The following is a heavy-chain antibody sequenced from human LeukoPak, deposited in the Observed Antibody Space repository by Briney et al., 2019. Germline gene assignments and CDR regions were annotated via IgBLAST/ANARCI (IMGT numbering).Heavy chain of an antibody. CDR1: GGTFSNFA. V-gene: IGHV1-69*13. D-gene: IGHD3-9*01. CDR2: IIPTLLTT. J-gene: IGHJ4*02. Sequence: SVKVSCKASGGTFSNFAISWVRQAPGQGLEWMGGIIPTLLTTNYAQQFQGRVTITADESTRTAYMELSSLRSEDTAVYYCARADILTGYSQYYFDYWGQGTLVTVSS. CDR3: ARADILTGYSQYYFDY.